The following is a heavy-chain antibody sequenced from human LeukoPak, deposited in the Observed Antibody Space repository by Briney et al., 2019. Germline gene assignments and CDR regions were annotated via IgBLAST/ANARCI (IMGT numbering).Heavy chain of an antibody. Sequence: ASVKVSCKASGYPFTSLDLNWVRQATGQGPEWMGWMSPNSGVTGYAQKFQGRVTMTRDISMSTAYMELSSLTSEDTAVYYCARGVAAGVDFWGQGTLVTVSS. V-gene: IGHV1-8*01. CDR3: ARGVAAGVDF. CDR2: MSPNSGVT. D-gene: IGHD6-13*01. CDR1: GYPFTSLD. J-gene: IGHJ4*02.